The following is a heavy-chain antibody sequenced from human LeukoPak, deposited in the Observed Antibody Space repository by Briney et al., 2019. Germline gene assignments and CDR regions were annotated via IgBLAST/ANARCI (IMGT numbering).Heavy chain of an antibody. CDR1: GFTFSSYW. J-gene: IGHJ4*02. CDR2: IKQDGSEK. CDR3: ASADLTTVVTPDY. Sequence: GGSLRLSCAASGFTFSSYWMSWFRQAPGKGLEWVANIKQDGSEKYYVDSVKGRFTISRDNAKNSLYLQMNSLRAEDTVVYYCASADLTTVVTPDYWGQGTLVTVSS. D-gene: IGHD4-23*01. V-gene: IGHV3-7*01.